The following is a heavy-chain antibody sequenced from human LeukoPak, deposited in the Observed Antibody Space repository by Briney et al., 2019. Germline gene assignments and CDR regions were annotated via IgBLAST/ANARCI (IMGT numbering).Heavy chain of an antibody. CDR2: IYYSGRT. V-gene: IGHV4-39*01. Sequence: PSETLSLTCTVSGGSISSSSYYWGWIRQPPGKGLEWIGSIYYSGRTYYNPSLKSRVTISVDTSKNQFSLKLSSVTAADTAVYYCARLRIAAAGYDYWGQGTLVTVSS. CDR3: ARLRIAAAGYDY. CDR1: GGSISSSSYY. J-gene: IGHJ4*02. D-gene: IGHD6-13*01.